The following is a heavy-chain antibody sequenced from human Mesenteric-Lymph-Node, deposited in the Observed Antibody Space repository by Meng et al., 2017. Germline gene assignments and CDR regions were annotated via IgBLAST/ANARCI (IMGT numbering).Heavy chain of an antibody. V-gene: IGHV4-61*08. D-gene: IGHD3-9*01. CDR3: ARQDYDILTGYYNFWFDP. CDR1: GGSISSGGFY. CDR2: IYYSGST. Sequence: QVLLQEAGPVLVKPSQTLSLTCSVSGGSISSGGFYWSWIRQPPGKGLEWIGYIYYSGSTNYNPSLKSRVTISVDTSKNQFSLKLSSVTAADTAVYYCARQDYDILTGYYNFWFDPWGQGTLVTVSS. J-gene: IGHJ5*02.